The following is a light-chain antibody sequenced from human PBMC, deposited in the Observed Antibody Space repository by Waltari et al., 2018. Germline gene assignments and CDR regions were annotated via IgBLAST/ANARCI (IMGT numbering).Light chain of an antibody. Sequence: EIVLTQSPGTLSLSPGERATLSCRASQRVSRTLAWYQQKPGQGPKLLIYGASIRATGIPDRFTGSGSGTDFSLTISSLEPEDFAIYFCQHYVRLPATFGQGTKVEIK. J-gene: IGKJ1*01. CDR1: QRVSRT. CDR2: GAS. CDR3: QHYVRLPAT. V-gene: IGKV3-20*01.